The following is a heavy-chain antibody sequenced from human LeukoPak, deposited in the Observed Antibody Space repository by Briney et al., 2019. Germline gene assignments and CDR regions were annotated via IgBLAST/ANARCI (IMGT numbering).Heavy chain of an antibody. V-gene: IGHV3-20*04. D-gene: IGHD1-26*01. CDR2: INWNGGNI. Sequence: PGGSLRLSCAASGFSFNKDWVSWVRQAPGKGLEWVSGINWNGGNIGYAEYVKGRFTISRDNAKNSLYLQMNSLRAEDTAFYYCASVGIYYGAAFDFWGQGTLVTVSS. J-gene: IGHJ4*02. CDR1: GFSFNKDW. CDR3: ASVGIYYGAAFDF.